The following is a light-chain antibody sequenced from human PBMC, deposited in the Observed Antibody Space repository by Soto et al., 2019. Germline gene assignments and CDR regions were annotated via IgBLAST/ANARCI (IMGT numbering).Light chain of an antibody. V-gene: IGKV3-15*01. Sequence: VMTQSPATLSVPPGERATLSCRASQSVSSSLAWYQQRPGQAPRLLIYGASTRATGVPARFSGSGSGTEFTLTISSLQSEDFALYHCQQYNDWPLSFGQGTKLEIK. CDR1: QSVSSS. CDR2: GAS. J-gene: IGKJ2*01. CDR3: QQYNDWPLS.